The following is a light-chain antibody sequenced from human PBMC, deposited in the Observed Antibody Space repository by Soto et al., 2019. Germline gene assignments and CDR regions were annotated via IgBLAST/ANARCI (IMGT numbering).Light chain of an antibody. Sequence: EVVMTQSPVTLSVSPGERVTLSCRASKSVNSNLAWYQQKPGQPPRLLISGVSTRATGIPARFSGSGSGTEFTLTISSLQSEDFAVYFCQQYSERWTFGQGTKVEIK. CDR1: KSVNSN. J-gene: IGKJ1*01. CDR2: GVS. V-gene: IGKV3-15*01. CDR3: QQYSERWT.